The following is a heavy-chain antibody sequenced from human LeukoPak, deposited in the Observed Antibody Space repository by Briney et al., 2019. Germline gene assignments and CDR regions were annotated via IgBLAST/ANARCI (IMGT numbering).Heavy chain of an antibody. J-gene: IGHJ4*02. V-gene: IGHV4-39*07. D-gene: IGHD5-24*01. CDR2: IIYTGNT. CDR3: TRRCKDAYTLYCFDY. Sequence: PSETLSLTCTASGGSISSTSYYWGWIRRPPGRGLEWIGGIIYTGNTKYNPSLKSRVTISVDTTKNQFSLKLSSVTAADTAVYYCTRRCKDAYTLYCFDYWGQGTLVTVSS. CDR1: GGSISSTSYY.